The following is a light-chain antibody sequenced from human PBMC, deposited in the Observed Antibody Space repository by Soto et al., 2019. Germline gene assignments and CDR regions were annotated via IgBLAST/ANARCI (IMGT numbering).Light chain of an antibody. Sequence: HCVLTQPPSASGSPVRTVTISCTGTSSDVGGYDYVSWYQQRPGKAPKLLIHEVTKRPSGVPDRFSGSKSGNTASLTVSGLQAEDDADYYCSSYAGRNLYVFGTGTKVTAL. CDR3: SSYAGRNLYV. CDR1: SSDVGGYDY. CDR2: EVT. V-gene: IGLV2-8*01. J-gene: IGLJ1*01.